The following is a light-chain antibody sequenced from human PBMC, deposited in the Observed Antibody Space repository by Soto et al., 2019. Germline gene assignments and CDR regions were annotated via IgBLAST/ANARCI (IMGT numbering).Light chain of an antibody. Sequence: EIVLTQSPATLSLSPGERATLSCRASQSVSSYLAWYQQKPGQAPRLLIYDTPKRATGIPARFSGSGSGTDFTLTISSLEPEDFAVYYCQQRTNWPRSFTFGPGTKVHIK. V-gene: IGKV3-11*01. CDR3: QQRTNWPRSFT. J-gene: IGKJ3*01. CDR2: DTP. CDR1: QSVSSY.